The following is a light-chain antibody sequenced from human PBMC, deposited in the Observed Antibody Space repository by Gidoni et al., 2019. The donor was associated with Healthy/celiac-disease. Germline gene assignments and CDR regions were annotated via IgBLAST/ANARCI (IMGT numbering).Light chain of an antibody. CDR1: QCVSSN. V-gene: IGKV3-15*01. Sequence: EIVMTQSPATLSVSPGERATHSCRASQCVSSNLAGYQQKPGQAPRLLIYGASTRATGIPARFSGSGSGTEFTLTISSLQSEDFAVYYCQQYKNWPPLTFGGGTKVEIK. J-gene: IGKJ4*01. CDR2: GAS. CDR3: QQYKNWPPLT.